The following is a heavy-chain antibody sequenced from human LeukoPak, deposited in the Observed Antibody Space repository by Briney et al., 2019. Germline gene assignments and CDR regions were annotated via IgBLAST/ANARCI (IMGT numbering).Heavy chain of an antibody. V-gene: IGHV1-8*01. D-gene: IGHD7-27*01. J-gene: IGHJ4*02. CDR1: GYTFTTHD. CDR2: MSPNSGDT. CDR3: VRTPPNWGFDY. Sequence: ASVKVSCKASGYTFTTHDVNWVRQATGQGLEWLGWMSPNSGDTGYAQKFQGRVTMTSDSSISTAYMELSSLRSEDTAIYYCVRTPPNWGFDYWGQGTLVTVSS.